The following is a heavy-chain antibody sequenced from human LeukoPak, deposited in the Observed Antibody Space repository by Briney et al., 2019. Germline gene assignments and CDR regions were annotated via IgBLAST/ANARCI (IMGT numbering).Heavy chain of an antibody. CDR3: ARGYYGDYQWYFDY. CDR1: GFTFSSYD. V-gene: IGHV3-13*01. J-gene: IGHJ4*02. CDR2: IGTAGDT. Sequence: GGSLRLSCAASGFTFSSYDMHWVRQATGKGLEWVSAIGTAGDTYYPGSVKGRFTISRENAKNSLYPQMNSLRAGNTAVYYCARGYYGDYQWYFDYWGQGTLVTVSS. D-gene: IGHD4-17*01.